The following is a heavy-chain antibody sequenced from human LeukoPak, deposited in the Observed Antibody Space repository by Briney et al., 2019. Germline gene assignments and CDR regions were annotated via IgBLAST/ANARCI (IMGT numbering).Heavy chain of an antibody. Sequence: SETLSLTCTVSGGSISRYYWSWIRQPAGKGLEWIGRIYTSGSTNYNPSLKSRVTMSVDTSKNQFSLKLSPVTAADTAVYYCARDYGSSSSRYCYYYMDVWGKGTTVTVSS. CDR1: GGSISRYY. D-gene: IGHD6-6*01. J-gene: IGHJ6*03. V-gene: IGHV4-4*07. CDR3: ARDYGSSSSRYCYYYMDV. CDR2: IYTSGST.